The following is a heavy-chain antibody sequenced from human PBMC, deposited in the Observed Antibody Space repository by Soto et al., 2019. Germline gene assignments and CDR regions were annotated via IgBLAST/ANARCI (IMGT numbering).Heavy chain of an antibody. V-gene: IGHV4-39*01. D-gene: IGHD3-9*01. CDR3: SRHFYHFLTDSSWFDP. Sequence: QLQLQESGPGLVKPSETLSLTCTVSGGSISSTSYHWGWIRQPPGKGLEWIATIYYSGGTYYNPSLKSRASISVDTSKNQFSLMLSSVTAADTAVYSCSRHFYHFLTDSSWFDPWGQGALVSVSS. CDR1: GGSISSTSYH. CDR2: IYYSGGT. J-gene: IGHJ5*02.